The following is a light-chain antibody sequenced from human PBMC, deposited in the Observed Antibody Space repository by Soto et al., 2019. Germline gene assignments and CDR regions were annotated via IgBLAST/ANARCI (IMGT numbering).Light chain of an antibody. Sequence: QSVLTQPPSTSGTPGQRVTISCSGGSSNIRINDVNWYQQLPRTAPKLLIYRNNERPSGVSDRFSGSKSGTSASLAISGLQSEDEADYYCGAWDDSLKGWVFGGGTQLTVL. V-gene: IGLV1-44*01. CDR2: RNN. CDR1: SSNIRIND. J-gene: IGLJ3*02. CDR3: GAWDDSLKGWV.